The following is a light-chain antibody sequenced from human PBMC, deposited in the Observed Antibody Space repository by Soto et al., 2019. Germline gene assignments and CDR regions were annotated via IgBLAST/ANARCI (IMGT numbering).Light chain of an antibody. CDR1: QTITSW. J-gene: IGKJ5*01. CDR2: DAS. V-gene: IGKV1-5*01. CDR3: QQFNNYPLT. Sequence: DIQMTQSPSTLSASVGARVTITCRASQTITSWLAWYQKKPGKAPKILIYDASSLESGVPPRFSGSGSGTDFNLTISRLQTEDFATYYCQQFNNYPLTFGQGTRLEIK.